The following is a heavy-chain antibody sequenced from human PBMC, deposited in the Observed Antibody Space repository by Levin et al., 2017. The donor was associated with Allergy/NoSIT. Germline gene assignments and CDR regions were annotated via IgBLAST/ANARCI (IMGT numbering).Heavy chain of an antibody. CDR2: ISGSGRTI. CDR1: GFTFRNYY. J-gene: IGHJ4*02. V-gene: IGHV3-11*01. D-gene: IGHD3-22*01. Sequence: LSLPCAASGFTFRNYYMSWIRQAPGRGLEWVSYISGSGRTIYYADSVKGRFTISRDNAKNSLFLQMNSLRAEDTAVYHCVRYYYDSSGYPPDSDYWGRGTPVTVSS. CDR3: VRYYYDSSGYPPDSDY.